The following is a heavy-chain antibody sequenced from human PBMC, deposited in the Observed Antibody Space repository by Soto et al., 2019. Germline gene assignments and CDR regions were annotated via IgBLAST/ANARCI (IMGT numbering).Heavy chain of an antibody. V-gene: IGHV4-31*03. CDR3: ARVRENYFDS. CDR1: GGSISSDGDYYR. CDR2: IYDSGSP. J-gene: IGHJ4*02. Sequence: SETVSLTCTVSGGSISSDGDYYRWSSSRQHPGKGLEWIGYIYDSGSPYYHPSLESRVTVSVDTSKNQFSLKLSSLTAADTAVYYCARVRENYFDSWGQG.